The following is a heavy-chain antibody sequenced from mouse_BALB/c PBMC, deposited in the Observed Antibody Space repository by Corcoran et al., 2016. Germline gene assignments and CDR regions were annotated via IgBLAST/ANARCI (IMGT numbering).Heavy chain of an antibody. CDR2: IDPANGNT. J-gene: IGHJ1*01. Sequence: EVQLQQAGAELVHPGASGKSSCPASGFYIKDTYMHWVKQRPEQGQEWIGRIDPANGNTKYDPKFQGKATITDDTSANTAYLQLSSLTSEDTAVYYGARWDWYFDVWGAGTTVTVSS. V-gene: IGHV14-3*02. CDR1: GFYIKDTY. CDR3: ARWDWYFDV.